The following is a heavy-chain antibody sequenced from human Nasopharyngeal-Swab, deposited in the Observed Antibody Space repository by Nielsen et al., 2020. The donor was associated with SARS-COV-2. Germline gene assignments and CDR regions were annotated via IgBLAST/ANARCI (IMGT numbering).Heavy chain of an antibody. CDR3: ARSLILQRDAFDI. V-gene: IGHV3-74*01. Sequence: GGSLRLSCAASGFTFSSYWMSWVRQAPGKGLVWVSRINSDGSSTSYADSVKGRFTISRDNAKNTLYLQMNSLRAEDTAVYYCARSLILQRDAFDIWGQGTMVTVSS. CDR2: INSDGSST. CDR1: GFTFSSYW. D-gene: IGHD1-1*01. J-gene: IGHJ3*02.